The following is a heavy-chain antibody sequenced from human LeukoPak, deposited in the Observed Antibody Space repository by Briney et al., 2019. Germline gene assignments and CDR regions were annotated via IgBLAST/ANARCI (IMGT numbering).Heavy chain of an antibody. CDR1: GFTFSKYD. CDR2: ISYDGSNK. CDR3: ARVAWWLGFHDAFDI. Sequence: GGSLRLSCTASGFTFSKYDMQWIRQAPGKGLEWVAVISYDGSNKYYADSVKGRFTISRDNSKNTLELQMNSLRVEDTAVYYCARVAWWLGFHDAFDIWGQGTMVTVSS. V-gene: IGHV3-30-3*01. J-gene: IGHJ3*02. D-gene: IGHD2-15*01.